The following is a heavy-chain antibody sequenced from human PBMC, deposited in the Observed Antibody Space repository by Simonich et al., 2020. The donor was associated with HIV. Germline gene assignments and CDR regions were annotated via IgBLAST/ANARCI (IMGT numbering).Heavy chain of an antibody. V-gene: IGHV4-59*01. CDR2: IFDNGFT. CDR3: ARAPDYGANVYFDY. Sequence: HVQLQESGPGLVKPSETLSLTCTVSGGSISRYYWSWVRQPPGKGLEWIGYIFDNGFTNHNPSLKSRVTISVDTSKNQFSLKMTSVTAADTAVYYCARAPDYGANVYFDYWGQGTLVTVSS. J-gene: IGHJ4*02. CDR1: GGSISRYY. D-gene: IGHD4-17*01.